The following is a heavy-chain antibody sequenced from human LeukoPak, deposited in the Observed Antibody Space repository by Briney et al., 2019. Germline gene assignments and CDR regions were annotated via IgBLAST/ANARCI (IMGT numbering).Heavy chain of an antibody. J-gene: IGHJ4*02. D-gene: IGHD3-22*01. V-gene: IGHV3-23*01. CDR3: AKSDYYDSSGYYAY. Sequence: PGGTLRLSCAASGFTFSSYGMSWVRQAPGKGLEWVSAISGSGGSTYYADSVKGRFTISRDNSKNTLYLQMNSLRAEDTAVYYCAKSDYYDSSGYYAYWGQGTLVTVSS. CDR1: GFTFSSYG. CDR2: ISGSGGST.